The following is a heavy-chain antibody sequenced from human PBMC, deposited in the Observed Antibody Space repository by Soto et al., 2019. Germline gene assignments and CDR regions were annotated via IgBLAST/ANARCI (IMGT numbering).Heavy chain of an antibody. V-gene: IGHV3-23*01. Sequence: PGGSLRLSCAVSGFTFNTHAMSWVRQAPGKGLEWVSGISATGTTTYYADSVKGRFTISRENSKDTLYLQMNSLRAEDTAVYYCAKGRSPPDIVATMGFDYWGQGTLVTVSS. CDR2: ISATGTTT. CDR3: AKGRSPPDIVATMGFDY. J-gene: IGHJ4*02. CDR1: GFTFNTHA. D-gene: IGHD5-12*01.